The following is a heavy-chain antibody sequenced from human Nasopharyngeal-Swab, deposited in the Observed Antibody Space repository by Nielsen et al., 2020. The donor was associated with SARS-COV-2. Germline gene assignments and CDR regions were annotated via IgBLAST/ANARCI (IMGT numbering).Heavy chain of an antibody. J-gene: IGHJ4*02. V-gene: IGHV3-48*03. D-gene: IGHD3-22*01. CDR2: ISSSGGTI. CDR3: VREYGYYDYFDS. Sequence: LKISCAASGFSFSTYEMNWVRQAPGTGLEWVSYISSSGGTIDYRDSVKGRFTISRDNAKNSLHLQMNSLRAEDTAVYYCVREYGYYDYFDSWGQGTLVTVSS. CDR1: GFSFSTYE.